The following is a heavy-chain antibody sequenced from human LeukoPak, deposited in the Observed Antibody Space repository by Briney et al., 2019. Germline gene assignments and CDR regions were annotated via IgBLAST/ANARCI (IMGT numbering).Heavy chain of an antibody. Sequence: GGSLRLSCAASGFTFDDYAMHWVRQAPGKGLEWVSGISWNSGSIGYADSVKGRFTISRDNAKNTLYLQMNSLRAEDTAVYYCARSYGDVTPFDYWGQGTLVTVSS. CDR2: ISWNSGSI. CDR3: ARSYGDVTPFDY. CDR1: GFTFDDYA. D-gene: IGHD4-17*01. V-gene: IGHV3-9*01. J-gene: IGHJ4*02.